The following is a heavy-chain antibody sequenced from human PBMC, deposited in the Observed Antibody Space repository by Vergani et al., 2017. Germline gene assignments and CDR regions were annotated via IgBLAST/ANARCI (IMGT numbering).Heavy chain of an antibody. CDR3: ARGNYYGSGTYVDP. D-gene: IGHD3-10*01. CDR1: GSTVSGNY. V-gene: IGHV3-66*02. Sequence: ELQLVESGGGLVQPGGSLRLSCAASGSTVSGNYMTWVRQAPGKGLEWVSHIYSGDENYYADSGKGRVTISRDTSKNTLHLQINNLGVEDAAVYYCARGNYYGSGTYVDPWGQGTLVTVSS. CDR2: IYSGDEN. J-gene: IGHJ5*02.